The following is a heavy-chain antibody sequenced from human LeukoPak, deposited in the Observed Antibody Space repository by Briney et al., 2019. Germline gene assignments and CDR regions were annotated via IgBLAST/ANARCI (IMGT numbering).Heavy chain of an antibody. V-gene: IGHV3-74*03. Sequence: GRSLRLSCVASGVTSRNSWMHWVRQAPGKGLVWVSRITIDGSSTTYADSVKGRFTISRDSAKNTLYLQMNSLRAEDTAVYYCTRDRFYAMDAWGQGTTVTVSS. CDR2: ITIDGSST. CDR3: TRDRFYAMDA. J-gene: IGHJ6*02. CDR1: GVTSRNSW.